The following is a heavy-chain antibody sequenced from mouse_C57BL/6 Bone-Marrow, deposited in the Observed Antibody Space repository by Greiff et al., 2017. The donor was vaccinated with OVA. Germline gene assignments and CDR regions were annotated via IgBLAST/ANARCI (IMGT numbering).Heavy chain of an antibody. V-gene: IGHV1-81*01. CDR2: LYPRSGNT. Sequence: VKLMESGAELARPGASVKLSCTASGYTFTSYGISWVKQRTGQGLEWIGELYPRSGNTYYNEKFKGKATLTADKSSSTTYMELRSLTSEDSAVYVCARGGNGYILYAMDYWGQGTSVTVSS. CDR3: ARGGNGYILYAMDY. CDR1: GYTFTSYG. J-gene: IGHJ4*01. D-gene: IGHD2-2*01.